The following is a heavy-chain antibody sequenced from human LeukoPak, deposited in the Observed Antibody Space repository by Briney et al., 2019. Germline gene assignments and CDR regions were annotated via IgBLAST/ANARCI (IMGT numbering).Heavy chain of an antibody. CDR3: AREQGFAVAR. Sequence: GGSLRLPCRVSGCTFISYGMNWVRQAPGRGLEGVAYIGGWSGRINYPDSLKGRFTVSRDNADSTLSLELNSLRVEDTGVYLCAREQGFAVARWGQGALVIVSS. J-gene: IGHJ4*02. V-gene: IGHV3-48*04. CDR1: GCTFISYG. CDR2: IGGWSGRI.